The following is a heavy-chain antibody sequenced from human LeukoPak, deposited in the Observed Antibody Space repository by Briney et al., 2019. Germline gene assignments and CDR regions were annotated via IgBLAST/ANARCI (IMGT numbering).Heavy chain of an antibody. CDR1: GYTFVNYG. D-gene: IGHD3-22*01. CDR3: ARDRSGYCGGSGCVLFDN. J-gene: IGHJ4*02. CDR2: ISTDIGNT. Sequence: ASVKVSCKASGYTFVNYGFSWARQAPGQGLEWMGWISTDIGNTNYAEQFQGRVTMTADTSTSTAYMELTSLRSDDTAVYFCARDRSGYCGGSGCVLFDNWGQGTLVTVSS. V-gene: IGHV1-18*01.